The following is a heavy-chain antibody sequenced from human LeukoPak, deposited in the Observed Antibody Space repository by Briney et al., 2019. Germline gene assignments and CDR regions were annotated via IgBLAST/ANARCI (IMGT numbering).Heavy chain of an antibody. CDR2: INSDGSYT. V-gene: IGHV3-74*01. J-gene: IGHJ4*02. Sequence: LSGGSLRLSCAASGFTFSSYWMHWVRQAPGKGLVWVSRINSDGSYTDYADSVKGRFTISRDNAKNTLYLQMNSLRAEDTAVYYCARVTTTYYGSFDYWGQGTLVTVSS. D-gene: IGHD3-10*01. CDR1: GFTFSSYW. CDR3: ARVTTTYYGSFDY.